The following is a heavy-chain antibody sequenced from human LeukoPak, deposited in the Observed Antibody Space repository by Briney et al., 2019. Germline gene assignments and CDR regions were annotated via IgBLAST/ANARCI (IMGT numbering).Heavy chain of an antibody. CDR2: ICYSGST. J-gene: IGHJ4*02. Sequence: PSETLSLTCTVSGGSVSSGSYYWSWIRQPPGKGLEWIGYICYSGSTNYNPSLKSRVTISVDTSKNQFSLKLSSVTAADTAVYYCARGHCSSTSCYPIDYWGQGTLVTVSS. CDR1: GGSVSSGSYY. CDR3: ARGHCSSTSCYPIDY. V-gene: IGHV4-61*01. D-gene: IGHD2-2*01.